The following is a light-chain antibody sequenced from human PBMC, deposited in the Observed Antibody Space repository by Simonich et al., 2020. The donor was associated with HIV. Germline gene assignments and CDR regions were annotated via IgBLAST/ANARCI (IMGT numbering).Light chain of an antibody. CDR1: QSIRTW. CDR2: KAS. CDR3: QQYNSYWT. J-gene: IGKJ1*01. Sequence: DIQMTQSPSTLSASVGDRVTITCRASQSIRTWLAWYQKKPGKAPKLLIYKASSLESVVPSRFSGSGSGTEFTLTIASLQPDDSATYYCQQYNSYWTFGQGTKVEIK. V-gene: IGKV1-5*03.